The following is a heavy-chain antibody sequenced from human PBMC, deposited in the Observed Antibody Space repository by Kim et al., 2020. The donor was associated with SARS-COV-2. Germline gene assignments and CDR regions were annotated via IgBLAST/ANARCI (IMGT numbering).Heavy chain of an antibody. CDR3: ARDTLPSSSSWEVLVDY. J-gene: IGHJ4*02. V-gene: IGHV3-21*01. CDR2: ISSSSSHI. Sequence: GGSLRLSCAASGFTFSSYSMNWVRQAPGKGLEWVSYISSSSSHIYYADSVKGRFTISRDNAKNSLYLQMNSLRAEDTAVYYCARDTLPSSSSWEVLVDYWGQGTLVTVSS. CDR1: GFTFSSYS. D-gene: IGHD6-6*01.